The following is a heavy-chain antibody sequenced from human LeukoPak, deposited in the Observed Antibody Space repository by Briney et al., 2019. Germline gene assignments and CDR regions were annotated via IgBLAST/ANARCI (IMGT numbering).Heavy chain of an antibody. D-gene: IGHD2-2*01. J-gene: IGHJ4*02. V-gene: IGHV7-4-1*02. CDR3: ARVVVPAAMLEYYFDY. CDR1: GYTFTSYA. CDR2: INTNTGNP. Sequence: ASVKVSCKASGYTFTSYAMDWVRQAPGQGLEWMGWINTNTGNPTYAQGFTGRFVFSLDTSVSTAYLQISSLKAEDTAVYYCARVVVPAAMLEYYFDYWGQGTLVTVSS.